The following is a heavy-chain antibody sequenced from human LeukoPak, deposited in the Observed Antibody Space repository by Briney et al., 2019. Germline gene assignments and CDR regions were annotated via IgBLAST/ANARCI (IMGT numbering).Heavy chain of an antibody. CDR3: ARQTGSGLFILP. CDR2: INHSGST. V-gene: IGHV4-34*01. D-gene: IGHD3/OR15-3a*01. Sequence: PSETLSLTCAIHSGSFSGYYWNWIRQPPGKGLEWIGEINHSGSTNYNPSLKSRVTISVDTSKNQFSLKLSSVTAADTAVYYCARQTGSGLFILPGGQGTLVTVSS. CDR1: SGSFSGYY. J-gene: IGHJ4*02.